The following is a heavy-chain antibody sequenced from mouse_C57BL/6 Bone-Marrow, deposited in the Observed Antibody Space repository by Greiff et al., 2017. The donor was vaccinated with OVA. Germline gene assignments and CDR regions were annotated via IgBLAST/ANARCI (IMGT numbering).Heavy chain of an antibody. Sequence: EVKLQESGPVLVKPGASVKMSCKASGYKFTDSYMNWVKQSHGKSLEWIGVINPYNGGTSYNQKFKGKATLTVEKSSSTAYMELNSLTSEDSAVYYCAPHYGRGSSYAMDYWGQGASVTVSS. V-gene: IGHV1-19*01. J-gene: IGHJ4*01. D-gene: IGHD2-1*01. CDR3: APHYGRGSSYAMDY. CDR1: GYKFTDSY. CDR2: INPYNGGT.